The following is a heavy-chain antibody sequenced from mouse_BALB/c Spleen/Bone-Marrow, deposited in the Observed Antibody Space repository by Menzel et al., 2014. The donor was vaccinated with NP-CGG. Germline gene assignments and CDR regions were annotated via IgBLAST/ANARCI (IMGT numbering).Heavy chain of an antibody. V-gene: IGHV5-17*02. Sequence: EVHLVESGGGLVQPGGSRKLSCAASGFTFSSFGMHWVRQAPERGLEWVAYISSGSSTIYYADTVKGRFTISRDNPKNTLFLQMTSLRSEDTAMYYCARPDGNYDYAIDYWGQGTSVTVSS. CDR2: ISSGSSTI. CDR1: GFTFSSFG. CDR3: ARPDGNYDYAIDY. D-gene: IGHD2-1*01. J-gene: IGHJ4*01.